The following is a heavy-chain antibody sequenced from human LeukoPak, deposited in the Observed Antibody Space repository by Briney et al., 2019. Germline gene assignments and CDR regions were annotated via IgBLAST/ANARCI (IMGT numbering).Heavy chain of an antibody. D-gene: IGHD2-2*01. Sequence: PGGSLRLPCAASGFTFSSYWMTWVRQPPGKGLEWVANIKYDGSAKYYGDSVKGRFTISRDNTKNSLYLQMNSLRAEDTAVYYCARVIVLVEGASDHFDYWGQGTSATVHS. CDR1: GFTFSSYW. CDR3: ARVIVLVEGASDHFDY. V-gene: IGHV3-7*01. J-gene: IGHJ4*02. CDR2: IKYDGSAK.